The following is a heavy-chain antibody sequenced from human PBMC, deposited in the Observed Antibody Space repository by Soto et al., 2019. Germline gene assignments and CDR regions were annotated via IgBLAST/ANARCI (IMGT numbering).Heavy chain of an antibody. CDR3: ARGSGGATTPTYFDY. J-gene: IGHJ4*02. V-gene: IGHV3-33*01. CDR1: GFTFSSYG. Sequence: PGGSLRLSCAASGFTFSSYGMHWVRQAPGKGLEWVAVIWYDGSNKYYADSVKGRFTISRDNSKNTLYLQMNSLRAEDTAVYYCARGSGGATTPTYFDYWGQGTLVTVSS. D-gene: IGHD1-26*01. CDR2: IWYDGSNK.